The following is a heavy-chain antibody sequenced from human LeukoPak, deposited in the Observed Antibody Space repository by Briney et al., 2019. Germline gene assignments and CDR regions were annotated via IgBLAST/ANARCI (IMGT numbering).Heavy chain of an antibody. CDR2: ISDSSSTI. CDR3: ARAGSFDY. J-gene: IGHJ4*02. D-gene: IGHD3-10*01. Sequence: AGGSLRLSCKASGFTFGDYAMSWFRQAPGKGLEWVSYISDSSSTIEYADSVKGRFTISRDNADNSLYLQMNSLRAEDTGVYYCARAGSFDYWGQGTLVTVSS. CDR1: GFTFGDYA. V-gene: IGHV3-48*01.